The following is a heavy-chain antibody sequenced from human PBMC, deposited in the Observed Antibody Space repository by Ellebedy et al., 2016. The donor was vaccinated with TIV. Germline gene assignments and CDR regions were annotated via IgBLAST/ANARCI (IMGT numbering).Heavy chain of an antibody. D-gene: IGHD2-8*01. CDR3: ARHRDKGVVELAARNYFFDF. V-gene: IGHV4-39*01. J-gene: IGHJ4*02. Sequence: PSETLSLTCSVSGGSLNSRSDYWAWIRQSPGKGLEWIGSVYYTGKTYNNPSLQSRVTISIDTSRNRFSLKLSSVTAADTAVYYCARHRDKGVVELAARNYFFDFWGRGTRVTVSS. CDR2: VYYTGKT. CDR1: GGSLNSRSDY.